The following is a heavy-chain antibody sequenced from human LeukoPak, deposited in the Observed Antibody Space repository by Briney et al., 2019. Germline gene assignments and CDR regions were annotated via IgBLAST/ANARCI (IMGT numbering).Heavy chain of an antibody. D-gene: IGHD6-6*01. CDR1: GYTFTGYY. J-gene: IGHJ1*01. Sequence: GASVKVSCKASGYTFTGYYMHWVRQAPGQGLEWMGWINPNSGGTNYAQKFQGRVTMTRDTSISTAYMELSRLRSDDTAVYYCARVEYSSSERYFQHWGQGTLVTVSS. CDR2: INPNSGGT. V-gene: IGHV1-2*02. CDR3: ARVEYSSSERYFQH.